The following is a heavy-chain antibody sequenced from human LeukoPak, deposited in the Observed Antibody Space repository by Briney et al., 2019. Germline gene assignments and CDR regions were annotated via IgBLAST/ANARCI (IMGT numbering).Heavy chain of an antibody. J-gene: IGHJ6*03. CDR2: IYYSGST. CDR3: ARNETTGLQRTPNYHSYVDV. Sequence: SETLSLTCTVSGGSITNNAYYWAWIRQPPGKGLEWIGSIYYSGSTHYNPSLKSRLTISVDTSKNQFSLKLSSVTAADTAVYYCARNETTGLQRTPNYHSYVDVWGKGTTVTVSS. V-gene: IGHV4-39*01. CDR1: GGSITNNAYY. D-gene: IGHD4-11*01.